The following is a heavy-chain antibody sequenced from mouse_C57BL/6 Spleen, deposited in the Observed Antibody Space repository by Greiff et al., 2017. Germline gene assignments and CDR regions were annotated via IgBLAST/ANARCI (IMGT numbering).Heavy chain of an antibody. D-gene: IGHD2-3*01. CDR2: IHPNSGST. J-gene: IGHJ2*01. V-gene: IGHV1-64*01. Sequence: VQLQQSGPELVKPGASVKLSCKASGYTFTSYWMHWVKQRPGQGLEWIGMIHPNSGSTNYNEKFKSKATLTDDNTSTTDYLQITSPTSEDAAVYCCARSWDGYPDYWGQGTTLTVSS. CDR1: GYTFTSYW. CDR3: ARSWDGYPDY.